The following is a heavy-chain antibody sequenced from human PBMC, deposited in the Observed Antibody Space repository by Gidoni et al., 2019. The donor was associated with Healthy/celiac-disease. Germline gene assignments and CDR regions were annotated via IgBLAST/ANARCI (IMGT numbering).Heavy chain of an antibody. CDR1: GFTFSSYG. J-gene: IGHJ2*01. CDR3: ARGLVRDWYFDL. D-gene: IGHD3-3*01. Sequence: GVVQPGRSLRLSCAASGFTFSSYGMHWVRQAPGKGVEWVAVIWYDGSNKYYADSVKGRFTVARDNSKNTLYLQMNSLSAEDTAVYYCARGLVRDWYFDLWGRGTLVTVSS. V-gene: IGHV3-33*01. CDR2: IWYDGSNK.